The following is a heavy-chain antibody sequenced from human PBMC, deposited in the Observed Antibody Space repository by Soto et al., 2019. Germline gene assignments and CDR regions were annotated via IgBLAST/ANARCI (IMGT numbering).Heavy chain of an antibody. J-gene: IGHJ4*02. Sequence: EIQLLESGGGLVQPGGSLRLSCAASGFTFNTYAMSWVRQPPGKGLEWVSTISSKGDKIFYGDSVKGRFTISRDNSNNKVYLQMNSVRADDTAFYYCAKRLWLEDDYWGQGTLVTVSS. CDR2: ISSKGDKI. CDR1: GFTFNTYA. D-gene: IGHD5-18*01. CDR3: AKRLWLEDDY. V-gene: IGHV3-23*01.